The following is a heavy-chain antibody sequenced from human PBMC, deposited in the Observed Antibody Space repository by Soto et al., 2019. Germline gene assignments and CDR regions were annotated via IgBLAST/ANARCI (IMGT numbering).Heavy chain of an antibody. CDR3: ARAQGNYYYYGMNV. CDR2: IYQSGRT. J-gene: IGHJ6*02. V-gene: IGHV4-30-2*03. Sequence: PSETLSLTCTVSDVSSSTGGYSWNWLRQPPGKALEWIGYIYQSGRTYYNPSLKTRITISVDTSKNQFSLKLSSVTAADTAVYYCARAQGNYYYYGMNVWGQGTTVTVSS. CDR1: DVSSSTGGYS.